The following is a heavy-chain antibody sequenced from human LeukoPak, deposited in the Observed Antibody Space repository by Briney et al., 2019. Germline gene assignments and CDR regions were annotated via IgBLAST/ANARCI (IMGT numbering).Heavy chain of an antibody. CDR1: GYTFTSYY. CDR3: ARDSKGSGSYYYAFDY. Sequence: ASVKVSCKASGYTFTSYYMHWVRQAPGQGLEWMGIINPSGGSTSYAQKFQGRVTMTRDMSTSTVYMEPSSLRSEDTAVYYCARDSKGSGSYYYAFDYWGQGTLVTASS. D-gene: IGHD3-10*01. J-gene: IGHJ4*02. V-gene: IGHV1-46*01. CDR2: INPSGGST.